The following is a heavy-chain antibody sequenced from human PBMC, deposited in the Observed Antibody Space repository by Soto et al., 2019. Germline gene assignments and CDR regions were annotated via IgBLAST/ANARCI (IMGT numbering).Heavy chain of an antibody. V-gene: IGHV4-59*01. Sequence: QVQLQESGPGLVKPSETLSLTCTVSSDSITNYYWTWVRQPPGKGLEWIGYIHDSGRSNYNPSLKSRVKIPVGPTKKHSPLKLNSVTTGATAVYYCPGVGGTRGWYWGQGTLVTVSS. CDR2: IHDSGRS. CDR1: SDSITNYY. CDR3: PGVGGTRGWY. J-gene: IGHJ4*02. D-gene: IGHD2-15*01.